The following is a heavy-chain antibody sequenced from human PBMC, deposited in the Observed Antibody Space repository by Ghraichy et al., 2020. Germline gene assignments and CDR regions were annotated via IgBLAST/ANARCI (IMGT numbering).Heavy chain of an antibody. Sequence: SETLSLTCTVSGGSVSSGSYYWSWIRQPPGKGLEWIGYIYYSGSTNYNPSLKSRVTISLDTSKNQFSLKLNSVTAADTAVYYCARDGGLGSGWSNIDYWGQGTLVTVSS. D-gene: IGHD6-19*01. CDR1: GGSVSSGSYY. V-gene: IGHV4-61*01. CDR2: IYYSGST. CDR3: ARDGGLGSGWSNIDY. J-gene: IGHJ4*02.